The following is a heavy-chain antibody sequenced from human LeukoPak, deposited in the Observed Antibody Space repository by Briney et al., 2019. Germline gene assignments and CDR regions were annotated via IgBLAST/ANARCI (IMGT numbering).Heavy chain of an antibody. D-gene: IGHD5/OR15-5a*01. V-gene: IGHV3-21*01. Sequence: GGSLRLSCAASGFTLSTSAMNWVRQLPGKGLEWVSSINSYSSHIYYAASVRGRFTVSRDNARNSVFLQMNSLTAEDTAVYYCARDPERYLRTGKFDYWGQGTLVTVSS. J-gene: IGHJ4*02. CDR3: ARDPERYLRTGKFDY. CDR1: GFTLSTSA. CDR2: INSYSSHI.